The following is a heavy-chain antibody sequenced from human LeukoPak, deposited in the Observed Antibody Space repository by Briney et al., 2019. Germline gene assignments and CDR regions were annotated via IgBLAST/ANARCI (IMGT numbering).Heavy chain of an antibody. Sequence: SQTLSLTCTVSGGSISSYYWSWIRQPAGKGLEWIGRIYTSGSTNYNPSLKSRVTMSVDTSKNQFSLKLSSVTAADTAVYYCASDRIAVAGTMGWLDPWGQGTLVTVSS. V-gene: IGHV4-4*07. CDR3: ASDRIAVAGTMGWLDP. J-gene: IGHJ5*02. CDR1: GGSISSYY. CDR2: IYTSGST. D-gene: IGHD6-19*01.